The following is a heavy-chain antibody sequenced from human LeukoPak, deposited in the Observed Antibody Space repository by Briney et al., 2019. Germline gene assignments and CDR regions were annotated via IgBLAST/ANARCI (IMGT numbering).Heavy chain of an antibody. CDR3: AAMIVVVKGLDY. CDR1: GFTFSSYG. D-gene: IGHD3-22*01. Sequence: GGSLRLSCAASGFTFSSYGMNWVRQAPGKGLEWVSSISSSSSYIYYADSVKGRFTISRDNAKNSLYLQMNSLRAEDTAVYYCAAMIVVVKGLDYWGQGTLVTVSS. J-gene: IGHJ4*02. CDR2: ISSSSSYI. V-gene: IGHV3-21*01.